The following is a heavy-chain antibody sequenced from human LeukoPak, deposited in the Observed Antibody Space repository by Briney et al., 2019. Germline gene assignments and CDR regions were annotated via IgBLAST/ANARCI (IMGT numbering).Heavy chain of an antibody. J-gene: IGHJ3*02. CDR3: GGVGATDAFDI. CDR1: GGSISSGSYY. V-gene: IGHV4-61*02. Sequence: SGTLSLTCAVSGGSISSGSYYWSWIRQPAGKGLEWIGRIYTSGSTNYNPSLKSRVTISVDTSKNQFSLKLSSVTAADTAVYYCGGVGATDAFDIWGQGTMVTVSS. D-gene: IGHD1-26*01. CDR2: IYTSGST.